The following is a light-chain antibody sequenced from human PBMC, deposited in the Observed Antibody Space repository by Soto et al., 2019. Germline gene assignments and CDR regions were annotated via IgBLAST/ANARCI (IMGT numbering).Light chain of an antibody. CDR2: DVS. J-gene: IGLJ1*01. V-gene: IGLV2-14*01. Sequence: QSALTQPASVSGSPGQSITISCTGTSSDVGGYNYVSWYQQHPGKAPKLMIYDVSNRPSGVSSRFSGSKSGNTASLTISGLQAEEEADYYCSSYTSSSTLLYVFGTGTKLTVL. CDR3: SSYTSSSTLLYV. CDR1: SSDVGGYNY.